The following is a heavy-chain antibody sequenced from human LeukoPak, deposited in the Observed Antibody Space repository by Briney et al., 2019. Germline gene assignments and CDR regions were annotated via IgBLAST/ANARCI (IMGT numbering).Heavy chain of an antibody. CDR1: GFTFSSYW. CDR3: ARDRKNYYDSSGYYPFDY. J-gene: IGHJ4*02. V-gene: IGHV3-74*01. D-gene: IGHD3-22*01. CDR2: IKTDGSST. Sequence: PGGSLRLSCAASGFTFSSYWMHWVRQAPGKGLVWVSRIKTDGSSTSYADSVKGRFTISRDNAKNTLYLQMNSLRAEDTAVYYCARDRKNYYDSSGYYPFDYWGQGALVTVSS.